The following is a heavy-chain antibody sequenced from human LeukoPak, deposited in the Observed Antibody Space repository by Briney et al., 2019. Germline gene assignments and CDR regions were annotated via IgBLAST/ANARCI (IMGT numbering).Heavy chain of an antibody. CDR2: INPSGGST. CDR1: GYTFISFY. CDR3: ARGGLRYFDWFSGY. D-gene: IGHD3-9*01. V-gene: IGHV1-46*01. Sequence: ASVKVSCKASGYTFISFYIHWVRQAPGQGLEWMGIINPSGGSTSYAQKFQGRVTMTRDTSTSTVYMELSSLRSEDTAVYYCARGGLRYFDWFSGYWGQGTLVTVSP. J-gene: IGHJ4*02.